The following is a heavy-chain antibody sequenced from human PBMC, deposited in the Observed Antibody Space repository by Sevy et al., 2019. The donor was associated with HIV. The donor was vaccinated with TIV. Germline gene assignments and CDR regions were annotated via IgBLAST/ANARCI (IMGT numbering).Heavy chain of an antibody. CDR2: IIPIFGTA. CDR1: GGTFSSYA. V-gene: IGHV1-69*13. Sequence: ASVKVSCKASGGTFSSYAISWVRQAPGQGLEWMGGIIPIFGTANYAQKFQGRVTITADESTSTAYMELRSLRSEDTAVYYCARVGYCSSTSCFADYYYGMDVWGQGTTVTVSS. J-gene: IGHJ6*02. CDR3: ARVGYCSSTSCFADYYYGMDV. D-gene: IGHD2-2*01.